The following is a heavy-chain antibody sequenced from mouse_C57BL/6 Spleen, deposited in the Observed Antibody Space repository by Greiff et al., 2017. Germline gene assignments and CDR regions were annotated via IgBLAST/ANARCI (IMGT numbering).Heavy chain of an antibody. V-gene: IGHV1-18*01. CDR2: INPNNGGT. CDR1: GYTFTDYN. Sequence: VQLQQSGPELVKPGASVKIPCKASGYTFTDYNMDWVKQSHGKSLEWIGDINPNNGGTIYNQKFKGKATLTVDKSSSTAYMELRSLTSEDTAVYYCARSGRLRQDYAMDYWGQGTSVTVSS. J-gene: IGHJ4*01. D-gene: IGHD2-4*01. CDR3: ARSGRLRQDYAMDY.